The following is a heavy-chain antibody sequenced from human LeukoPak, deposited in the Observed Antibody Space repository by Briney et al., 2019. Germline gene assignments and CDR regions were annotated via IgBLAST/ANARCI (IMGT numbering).Heavy chain of an antibody. CDR2: TYYRSKWYN. V-gene: IGHV6-1*01. CDR1: GDSVSSNSAA. J-gene: IGHJ4*02. Sequence: SQTLSLTCAISGDSVSSNSAAWNWLRQSPSRGLEWLGRTYYRSKWYNDYAVSVNSRITIKPDTSKNQLSLQLSSVTAADTAVYYCARHGGVAAFDYWGQGTLVTVSS. CDR3: ARHGGVAAFDY. D-gene: IGHD6-19*01.